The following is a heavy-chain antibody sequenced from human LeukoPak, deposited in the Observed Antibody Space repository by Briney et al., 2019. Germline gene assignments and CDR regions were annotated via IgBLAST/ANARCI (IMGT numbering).Heavy chain of an antibody. Sequence: PGGSLRLSCAASGFTFSSYSMNWVRQAPGKGLEWVSYISSSSSTIYYADSVKGRFTISRDNAKNSLYLQMNSLRAEDTAVYYCARDPARGPYWGQGTLVTVSS. CDR2: ISSSSSTI. CDR3: ARDPARGPY. J-gene: IGHJ4*02. V-gene: IGHV3-48*01. CDR1: GFTFSSYS.